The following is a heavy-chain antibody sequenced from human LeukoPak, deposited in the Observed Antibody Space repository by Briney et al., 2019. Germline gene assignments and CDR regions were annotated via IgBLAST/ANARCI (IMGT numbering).Heavy chain of an antibody. Sequence: SETLSLTCTVSGGSIRGGFYYWSWIRQPPGKGLEWIGYIYYSGSTNYNPSLKSRVTISVDTSKNQFSLKLSSVTAADTAVYYCAGKGYCSSTSCYGSWFDPWGQGTLVTVSS. CDR3: AGKGYCSSTSCYGSWFDP. CDR1: GGSIRGGFYY. CDR2: IYYSGST. V-gene: IGHV4-61*01. D-gene: IGHD2-2*01. J-gene: IGHJ5*02.